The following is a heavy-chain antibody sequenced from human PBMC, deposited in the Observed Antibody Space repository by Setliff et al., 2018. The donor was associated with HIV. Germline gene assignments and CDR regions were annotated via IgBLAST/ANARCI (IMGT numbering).Heavy chain of an antibody. J-gene: IGHJ4*02. D-gene: IGHD5-12*01. CDR1: GYSFTSHG. Sequence: ASVKVSCKASGYSFTSHGLHWVRQAPGQGLEWVGWISPYNGITNYAQNLQGRVTIITDTSTSTAYMELRSLTSDDTAVYFCARGMVYVGYDLGLPWAPFDSWGQGTLVTSPQ. CDR2: ISPYNGIT. CDR3: ARGMVYVGYDLGLPWAPFDS. V-gene: IGHV1-18*01.